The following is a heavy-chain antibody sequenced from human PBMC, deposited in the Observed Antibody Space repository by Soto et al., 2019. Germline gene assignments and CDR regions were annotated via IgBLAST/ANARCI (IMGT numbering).Heavy chain of an antibody. J-gene: IGHJ4*02. CDR2: IYSGGST. D-gene: IGHD3-10*01. Sequence: EVQLVESGGGLVQPGGSLRLSCAASGFTVSSNYMSWVRQAPGKGLEWVSVIYSGGSTYYADSVKGRFTISRDNSKNTLSLQMNSMRAEDTAVYYGARTRFGEPYAYWGQGTLVTVSS. CDR3: ARTRFGEPYAY. CDR1: GFTVSSNY. V-gene: IGHV3-66*01.